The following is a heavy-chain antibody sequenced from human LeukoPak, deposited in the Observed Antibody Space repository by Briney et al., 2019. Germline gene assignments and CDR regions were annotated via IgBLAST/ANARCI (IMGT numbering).Heavy chain of an antibody. D-gene: IGHD3-22*01. CDR2: MSSSGSVT. V-gene: IGHV3-21*01. CDR1: GFMFRSFS. Sequence: GGSLRLSCAASGFMFRSFSMYWVRQAPGRVLEWVSSMSSSGSVTYYADSVKGRFTVSKDNARNSLHLQMNNLAVEDTATYFCARGQPDSGGHYYSWYFDYWGQGTPVTVSS. CDR3: ARGQPDSGGHYYSWYFDY. J-gene: IGHJ4*02.